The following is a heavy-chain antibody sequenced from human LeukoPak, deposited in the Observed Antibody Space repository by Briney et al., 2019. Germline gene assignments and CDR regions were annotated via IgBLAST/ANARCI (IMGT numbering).Heavy chain of an antibody. CDR3: ARVPLGAAHFDY. CDR2: ISAYNGNT. Sequence: ASVSVSCKASDYTFTSYGISWVRQAPGQGLEWMGWISAYNGNTNYAQKLQGRVTMTTDTSTSTAYMELRSLRSDDTAVYYCARVPLGAAHFDYWGQGTLVTVSS. CDR1: DYTFTSYG. V-gene: IGHV1-18*01. D-gene: IGHD6-13*01. J-gene: IGHJ4*02.